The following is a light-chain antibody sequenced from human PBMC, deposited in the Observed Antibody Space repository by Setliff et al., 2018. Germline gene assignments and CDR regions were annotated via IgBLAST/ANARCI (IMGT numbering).Light chain of an antibody. CDR1: SSNIGSNT. Sequence: QSALTQPPSASGTPGQRVTISCSGSSSNIGSNTVNWYQQLPGTAPKLLIYRNNQRPSGVPDRFSGSKSGTSASLAISGLQSEDEADYYCSSYAGSNNFPYVFGTGTKVTVL. J-gene: IGLJ1*01. CDR2: RNN. CDR3: SSYAGSNNFPYV. V-gene: IGLV1-44*01.